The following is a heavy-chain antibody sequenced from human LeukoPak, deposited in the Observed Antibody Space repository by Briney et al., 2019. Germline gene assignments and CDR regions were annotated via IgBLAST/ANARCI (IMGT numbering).Heavy chain of an antibody. CDR1: GFPFNIYG. CDR2: VGGAKDI. Sequence: PGGSLRLSCAASGFPFNIYGMSWVRQAPGKGLEWVSSVGGAKDIHYAESVKGRFTGSRDDAKSTVYLQMNSLRVEDTAIYFCAKDATPGNSIWDHFDSWGQGTLVTVSS. D-gene: IGHD1-7*01. J-gene: IGHJ4*02. CDR3: AKDATPGNSIWDHFDS. V-gene: IGHV3-23*01.